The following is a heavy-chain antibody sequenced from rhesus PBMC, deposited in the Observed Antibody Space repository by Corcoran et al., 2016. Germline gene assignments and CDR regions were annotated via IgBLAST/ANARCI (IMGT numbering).Heavy chain of an antibody. CDR2: INANSGST. CDR3: ARHGEPMFDY. V-gene: IGHV4-80*01. CDR1: GASLSRNW. Sequence: QVQLQESGPGLVEPSETLSLTCTVSGASLSRNWWSWIRQPPGKGLEWLGEINANSGSTNYNPSLKSRLTISKDASKNQVSLRLSFVTAADTAIYYCARHGEPMFDYWGQGVLVTVSS. D-gene: IGHD1-44*01. J-gene: IGHJ4*01.